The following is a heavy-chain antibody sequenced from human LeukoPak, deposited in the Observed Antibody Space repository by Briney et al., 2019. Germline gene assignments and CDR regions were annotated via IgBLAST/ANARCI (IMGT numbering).Heavy chain of an antibody. CDR1: GFNFIGYY. Sequence: GASVKVSCKTFGFNFIGYYLYWVRQAPGQGLESMGWINPNSGVKQYSQKFQGRVTMTSDTPISTAYMELSGLTSDDTAVYYCARGLISTNYYGSGSYFHYWGQGTLVTVSS. CDR3: ARGLISTNYYGSGSYFHY. CDR2: INPNSGVK. D-gene: IGHD3-10*01. V-gene: IGHV1-2*02. J-gene: IGHJ4*02.